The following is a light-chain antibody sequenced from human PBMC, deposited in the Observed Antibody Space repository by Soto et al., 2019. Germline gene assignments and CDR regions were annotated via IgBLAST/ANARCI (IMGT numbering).Light chain of an antibody. CDR1: SSNIGAGFD. CDR2: GNN. CDR3: QSYDSSLSGSWV. Sequence: QSVLTQPPSVSGAPGQRVTISCTGSSSNIGAGFDVHWYQQLPGTAPKLLIYGNNHRPSTVPDRFSGSKSGTSASLAITGLQADDEAYYYCQSYDSSLSGSWVFGGGTKLTVL. V-gene: IGLV1-40*01. J-gene: IGLJ3*02.